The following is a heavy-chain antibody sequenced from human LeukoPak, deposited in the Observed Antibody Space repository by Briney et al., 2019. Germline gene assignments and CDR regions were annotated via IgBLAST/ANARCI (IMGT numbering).Heavy chain of an antibody. Sequence: KPSQTLSLPCTVSGGSISSGDYYWSWIRQPPGKGLEWIGYIYYSGSTYYNSSLKSRVTISVDTSKNQFSLKLSSVTAADTAVYYCASEGGIVVVPPAIWGQGTLVTVSS. J-gene: IGHJ4*02. CDR1: GGSISSGDYY. D-gene: IGHD2-2*01. CDR3: ASEGGIVVVPPAI. CDR2: IYYSGST. V-gene: IGHV4-30-4*01.